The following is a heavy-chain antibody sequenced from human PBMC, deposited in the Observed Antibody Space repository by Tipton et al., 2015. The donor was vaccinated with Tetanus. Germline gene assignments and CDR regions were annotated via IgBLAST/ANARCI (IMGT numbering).Heavy chain of an antibody. V-gene: IGHV4-39*01. CDR1: GGSITSGTYY. J-gene: IGHJ5*02. CDR2: IYYSGST. Sequence: TLSLTCTVSGGSITSGTYYWGWIRQPPGKGLEWIGNIYYSGSTYYNPTLKSRVTISLDTSKNQFSLKMTSVTAADTAVYYCARQADNWFDPWGQGTLVVVSS. CDR3: ARQADNWFDP.